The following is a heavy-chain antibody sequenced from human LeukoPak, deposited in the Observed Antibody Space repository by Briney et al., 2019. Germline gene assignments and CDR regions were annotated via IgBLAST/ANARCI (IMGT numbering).Heavy chain of an antibody. J-gene: IGHJ4*02. CDR3: ARGEKWIQLWRD. V-gene: IGHV1-8*01. D-gene: IGHD5-18*01. CDR2: MNPNSGNT. Sequence: VASVKVSCKASGYTFTSYDINWVRQATGQGLEWMGWMNPNSGNTGYAQKFQGRVTMTRNTSISTAYMELRSLRSEDTAVYYCARGEKWIQLWRDWGQGTLVTVSS. CDR1: GYTFTSYD.